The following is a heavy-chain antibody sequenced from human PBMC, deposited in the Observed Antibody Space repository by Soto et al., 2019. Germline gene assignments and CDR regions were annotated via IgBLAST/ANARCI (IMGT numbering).Heavy chain of an antibody. CDR1: GYTFIDYY. CDR2: INPNSGGK. Sequence: QVRLVQSGAEVKKPGASVKVSCKASGYTFIDYYMHWVRQAPGQGLVWMGWINPNSGGKKYAQKFQGRVTMTRDTSTSTAYMDLSRLRSDDTAVYDCARERYSRKFDGILYWGQGTLVTVSS. V-gene: IGHV1-2*02. J-gene: IGHJ4*02. CDR3: ARERYSRKFDGILY. D-gene: IGHD1-20*01.